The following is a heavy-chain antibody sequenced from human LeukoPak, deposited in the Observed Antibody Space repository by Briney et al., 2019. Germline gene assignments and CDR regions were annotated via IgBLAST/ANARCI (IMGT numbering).Heavy chain of an antibody. CDR2: IIPIFGTA. V-gene: IGHV1-69*06. D-gene: IGHD4-17*01. J-gene: IGHJ4*02. CDR1: GGTFSSYA. Sequence: SVKVSCQASGGTFSSYAISWVRQAPGQGLEWMGGIIPIFGTANYAQKFQGRVTITADKSTSTAYMELSSLRSEDTAVYYCARDYGDYGYYFDYWGQGTLVTVSS. CDR3: ARDYGDYGYYFDY.